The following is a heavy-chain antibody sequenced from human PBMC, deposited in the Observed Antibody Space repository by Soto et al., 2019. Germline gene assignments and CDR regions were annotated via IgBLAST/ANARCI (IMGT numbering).Heavy chain of an antibody. CDR1: GFTFSSYG. V-gene: IGHV3-30*18. CDR3: AKDRESSGWYVDY. D-gene: IGHD6-19*01. J-gene: IGHJ4*02. Sequence: QVQLVESGGGVVQPGRSLRLSCAASGFTFSSYGMHWVRQAPGKGLEWVAVISYDGSNKYYADSVKGRFTISRDNSKNTLYLQMNSLRAEDTAVYYCAKDRESSGWYVDYWGQGTLVTVSS. CDR2: ISYDGSNK.